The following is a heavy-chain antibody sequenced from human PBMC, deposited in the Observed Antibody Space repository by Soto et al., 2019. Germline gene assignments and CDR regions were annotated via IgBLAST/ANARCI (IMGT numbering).Heavy chain of an antibody. CDR1: GFSLSNAGMG. Sequence: QVTLKESGPVLVKPTKTLTLTCTVSGFSLSNAGMGVSWIRQPPGKALEWLAHIFSNDERRFSTSLKNRLTISKDTFNSQVVLIMTNMDPVDTATYYCAQTEDGGRSRTPAGWFDAWGQGTLVTVSS. CDR2: IFSNDER. CDR3: AQTEDGGRSRTPAGWFDA. J-gene: IGHJ5*02. V-gene: IGHV2-26*01. D-gene: IGHD2-15*01.